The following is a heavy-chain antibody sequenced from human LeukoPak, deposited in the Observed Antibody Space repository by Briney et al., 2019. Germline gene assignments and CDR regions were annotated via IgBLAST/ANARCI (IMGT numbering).Heavy chain of an antibody. CDR2: ISGSGGST. CDR3: AREKSTFDFDY. Sequence: AGGPLRLSCAASGFTFSSYAMSWVRQAPGKGLEWGSAISGSGGSTYYADSVKGRFTISRDNAKNSLYLQINSLRADDTALHYCAREKSTFDFDYWGQGTLVTVSS. CDR1: GFTFSSYA. D-gene: IGHD1-1*01. J-gene: IGHJ4*02. V-gene: IGHV3-23*01.